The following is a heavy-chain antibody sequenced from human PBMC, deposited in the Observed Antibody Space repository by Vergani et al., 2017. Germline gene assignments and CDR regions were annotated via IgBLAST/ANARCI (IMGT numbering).Heavy chain of an antibody. CDR3: AKDVLAAAAGAEYFQH. CDR2: ISYDGSNK. V-gene: IGHV3-30*18. Sequence: QVQLVESGGGVVQPGRSLRLSCAASGFTFSSYGMHWVRQAPGKGLEWVAVISYDGSNKYYADSVKGRFTISRYNSKNTLYLQMNSLRAEDTAVYYCAKDVLAAAAGAEYFQHWGQGTLVTVSS. D-gene: IGHD6-13*01. CDR1: GFTFSSYG. J-gene: IGHJ1*01.